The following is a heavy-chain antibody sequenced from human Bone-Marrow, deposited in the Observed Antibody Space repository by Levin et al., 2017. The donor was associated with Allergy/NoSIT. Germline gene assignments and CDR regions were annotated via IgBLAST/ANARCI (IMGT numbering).Heavy chain of an antibody. D-gene: IGHD1-26*01. Sequence: ASVKVSCKASGGTFSSYAISWVRQAPGQGLEWMGGIIPIFGTANYAQKFQGRVTITADKSTSTAYMELSSLRSEDTAVYYCASEDGPYSGSFHWGQGTLVTVSS. CDR3: ASEDGPYSGSFH. CDR2: IIPIFGTA. CDR1: GGTFSSYA. J-gene: IGHJ4*02. V-gene: IGHV1-69*06.